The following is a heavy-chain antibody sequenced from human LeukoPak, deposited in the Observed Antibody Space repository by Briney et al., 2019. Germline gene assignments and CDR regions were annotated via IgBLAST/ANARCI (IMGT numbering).Heavy chain of an antibody. CDR2: IYYSGST. CDR3: ARESGIVGATFDY. CDR1: GGSISSGDYY. J-gene: IGHJ4*02. D-gene: IGHD1-26*01. Sequence: SETLSLTCTVSGGSISSGDYYWSWIRQPPGKGLEWIGYIYYSGSTYYNPSLKSRVTISVDTSKNQFSLRLSSVTAADTAVYYCARESGIVGATFDYWGQGTLVTVSS. V-gene: IGHV4-30-4*08.